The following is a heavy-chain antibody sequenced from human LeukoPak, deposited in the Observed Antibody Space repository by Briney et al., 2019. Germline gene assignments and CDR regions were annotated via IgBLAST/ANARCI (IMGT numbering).Heavy chain of an antibody. V-gene: IGHV4-4*02. CDR1: GGSITTTNW. Sequence: SGTLSLTCAVSGGSITTTNWWTWVRQPPGKGLEWIGEIHHSGTTHYNPSLKTRVTISVDNSKNQFSLKLTSMTAADTAVYFWARVSGGATWGQGPRAPASS. D-gene: IGHD3-10*02. CDR3: ARVSGGAT. J-gene: IGHJ5*02. CDR2: IHHSGTT.